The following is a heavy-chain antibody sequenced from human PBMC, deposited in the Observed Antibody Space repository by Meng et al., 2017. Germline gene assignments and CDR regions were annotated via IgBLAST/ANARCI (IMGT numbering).Heavy chain of an antibody. CDR2: IIPIFGTA. Sequence: QVQVVRAGAEVKKPGSSVKVSCKASGGTFSSYAISWVRQAPGQGLEWMGGIIPIFGTANYAQKFQGRVTITADESTSTAYMELSSLRSEDTAVCYCTMVRGESTIAMFWFDPWGQGTLVTVSS. D-gene: IGHD3-10*01. V-gene: IGHV1-69*01. CDR1: GGTFSSYA. J-gene: IGHJ5*02. CDR3: TMVRGESTIAMFWFDP.